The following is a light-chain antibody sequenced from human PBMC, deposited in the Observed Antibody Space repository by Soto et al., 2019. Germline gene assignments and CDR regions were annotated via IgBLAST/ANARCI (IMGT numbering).Light chain of an antibody. CDR2: DND. V-gene: IGLV1-51*01. J-gene: IGLJ2*01. Sequence: QSVLTQPPSVSAAPRQKVTISCSGSNSNIGNNYVSWYQQLPGTAPKLLIYDNDERPSGIPDRFSGSKSGTSATLGITGLQTGDEADYYCGTWDSSLSAEVFGGGTKLTVL. CDR1: NSNIGNNY. CDR3: GTWDSSLSAEV.